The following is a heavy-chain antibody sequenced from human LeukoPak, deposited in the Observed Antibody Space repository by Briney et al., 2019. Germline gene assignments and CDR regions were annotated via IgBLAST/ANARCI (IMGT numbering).Heavy chain of an antibody. CDR1: GGTFSSYA. J-gene: IGHJ5*02. Sequence: ASVKVSCKASGGTFSSYAISWVRQAPGQGLEWMGRIIPIFGTANYAQKFQGRVTITTDESTSTAYMELSSLRSEDTAVYYCAAQRGASLHDFWSTRLFDPWGQGTLVTVSS. V-gene: IGHV1-69*05. D-gene: IGHD3-3*01. CDR2: IIPIFGTA. CDR3: AAQRGASLHDFWSTRLFDP.